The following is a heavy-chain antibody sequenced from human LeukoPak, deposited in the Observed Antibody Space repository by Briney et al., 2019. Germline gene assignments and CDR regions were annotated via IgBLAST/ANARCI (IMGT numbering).Heavy chain of an antibody. CDR1: GFTFTSYS. J-gene: IGHJ4*02. Sequence: GGSLRLSCAASGFTFTSYSMNWVRQAPGKGLEWVSTISGGGGSTYYADSVKGRFTISRDNSKNTLYLQMDSLRTEDTAVYYCAKAGAVVATMYYFDSWGQGTLVTVSS. CDR3: AKAGAVVATMYYFDS. CDR2: ISGGGGST. V-gene: IGHV3-23*01. D-gene: IGHD2-15*01.